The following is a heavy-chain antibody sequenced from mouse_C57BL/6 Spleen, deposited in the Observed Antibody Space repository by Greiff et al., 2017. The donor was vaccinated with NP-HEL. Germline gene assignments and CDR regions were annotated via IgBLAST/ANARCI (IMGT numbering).Heavy chain of an antibody. J-gene: IGHJ1*03. D-gene: IGHD2-5*01. CDR1: GYTFTSYW. V-gene: IGHV1-69*01. Sequence: QVQLQQPGAELVMPGASVKLSCKASGYTFTSYWMHWVKQRPGQGLEWIGEIDPSDSYTNYNQKFKGKSTLTVDKSSSTAYMQLSSLTSEDSAVYYCARGNYSNYFWYFDVWGTGTTVTVSS. CDR2: IDPSDSYT. CDR3: ARGNYSNYFWYFDV.